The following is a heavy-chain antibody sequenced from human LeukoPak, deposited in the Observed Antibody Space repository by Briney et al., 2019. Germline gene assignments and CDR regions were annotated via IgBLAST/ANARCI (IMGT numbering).Heavy chain of an antibody. Sequence: ASVKVSCKASGYIFSTSGISWVRQAPGQGLEWMGWISVYNGNIKYAQNFQGRVTVTTDTSTSTAYMELRSLRSDDTAVYYCGRDRSNSWYELEYWGQGTLVTVSS. V-gene: IGHV1-18*01. CDR3: GRDRSNSWYELEY. CDR2: ISVYNGNI. CDR1: GYIFSTSG. J-gene: IGHJ4*02. D-gene: IGHD6-13*01.